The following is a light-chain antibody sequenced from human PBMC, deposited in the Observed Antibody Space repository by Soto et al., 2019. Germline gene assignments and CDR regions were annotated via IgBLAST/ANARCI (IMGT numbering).Light chain of an antibody. CDR3: TSYTSDSTYV. Sequence: QSVLTQPASVSGSPGQSITISCTGTSTDVGRYNYVSWYQQHPGKAPKLMVYDVSNRPSWVSNRFSGSKSGITDSLTISRLQAEDEADYYCTSYTSDSTYVFGTGTKVTVL. CDR1: STDVGRYNY. V-gene: IGLV2-14*01. J-gene: IGLJ1*01. CDR2: DVS.